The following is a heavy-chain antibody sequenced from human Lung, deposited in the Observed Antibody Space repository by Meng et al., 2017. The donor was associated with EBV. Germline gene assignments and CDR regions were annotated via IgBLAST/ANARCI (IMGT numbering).Heavy chain of an antibody. CDR3: ARARSIAAAVIDY. J-gene: IGHJ4*02. D-gene: IGHD6-13*01. CDR1: GVRIGSRNW. Sequence: GRVELSGDPSPTCGVAGVRIGSRNWWGWGPQPPGKGLEWIGEIYHSGSTNYNPSLKSRVTISVDKSKNQFSLKLSSVTAADTAVYYCARARSIAAAVIDYWGQGTLVTVSS. V-gene: IGHV4-4*02. CDR2: IYHSGST.